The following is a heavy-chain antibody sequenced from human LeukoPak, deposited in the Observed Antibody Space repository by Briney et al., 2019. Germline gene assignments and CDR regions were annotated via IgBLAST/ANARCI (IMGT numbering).Heavy chain of an antibody. CDR3: AGFFYDNSGDAFDI. D-gene: IGHD3-22*01. CDR2: LIPIYGSA. V-gene: IGHV1-69*13. J-gene: IGHJ3*02. CDR1: GGSFTFTSQA. Sequence: SVKVSCKASGGSFTFTSQAISWVRQAPGQGLEWMGGLIPIYGSASYAQKFQGRVTITSDESTRTVSMELSSLRPEDSAVYYCAGFFYDNSGDAFDIWGQGTTVTVSS.